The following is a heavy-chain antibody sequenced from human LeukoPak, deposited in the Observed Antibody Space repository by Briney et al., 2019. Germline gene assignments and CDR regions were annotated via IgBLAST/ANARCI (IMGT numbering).Heavy chain of an antibody. V-gene: IGHV1-69*06. J-gene: IGHJ4*02. CDR3: AGNGTDYYGSGSSLNY. CDR2: IIPIFGTA. CDR1: VGTFSSYA. Sequence: RASVKVSCKASVGTFSSYAISWVRQSPGQGLEWMGGIIPIFGTANYAQKFQGRVTITADKSTSTAYMELSSLRSEDTAVYYCAGNGTDYYGSGSSLNYLGQGTLVTVSS. D-gene: IGHD3-10*01.